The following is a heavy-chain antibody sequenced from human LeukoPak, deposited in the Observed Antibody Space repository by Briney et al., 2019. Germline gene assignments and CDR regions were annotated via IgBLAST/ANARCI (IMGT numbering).Heavy chain of an antibody. CDR2: ISSSSSTI. V-gene: IGHV3-48*04. Sequence: PGGSLRLSCAASGFTFSSYSMNWVRQAPGKGLEWVSYISSSSSTIYYADSVKGRFTISRDNAKNSLYLQMNSLRAEDTAVYYCARVGIRRYFDYWGQGTLVTVSS. D-gene: IGHD5-18*01. CDR1: GFTFSSYS. J-gene: IGHJ4*02. CDR3: ARVGIRRYFDY.